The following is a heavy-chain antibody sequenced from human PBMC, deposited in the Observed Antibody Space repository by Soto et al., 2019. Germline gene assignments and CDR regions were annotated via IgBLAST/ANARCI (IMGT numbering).Heavy chain of an antibody. Sequence: EVQLVESGGGLVQPGGYLRLYCAASGFTVSSNYMSWVRQAPGKGLECVSVIYNGGSTYYADSVKGRFTISRDNSKNTLYSQMNSLRAEDTCVYYCARDCYDSSGYNPEYFQHGGQGTLFTVS. V-gene: IGHV3-66*01. CDR2: IYNGGST. CDR3: ARDCYDSSGYNPEYFQH. J-gene: IGHJ1*01. CDR1: GFTVSSNY. D-gene: IGHD3-22*01.